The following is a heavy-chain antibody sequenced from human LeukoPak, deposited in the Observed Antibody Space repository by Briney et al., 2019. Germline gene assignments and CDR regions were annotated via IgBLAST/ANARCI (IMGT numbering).Heavy chain of an antibody. Sequence: ETLSLTCAVYGGSFSGYYWSWVRQAPGKGLEWVSVISGSGGSTYYADSVKGRFTISRDNSKNTLYLQMNSLRADDTAVYYCAKEWGVDYGLRYWGQGTLVTVSS. CDR2: ISGSGGST. V-gene: IGHV3-23*01. D-gene: IGHD4-17*01. J-gene: IGHJ4*02. CDR1: GGSFSGYY. CDR3: AKEWGVDYGLRY.